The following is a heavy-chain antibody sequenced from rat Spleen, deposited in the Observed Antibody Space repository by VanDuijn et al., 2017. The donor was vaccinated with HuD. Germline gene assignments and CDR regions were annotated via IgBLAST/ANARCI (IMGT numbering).Heavy chain of an antibody. CDR3: ARRHYGYTDYFDY. V-gene: IGHV5-19*01. CDR1: GFTFSNYG. J-gene: IGHJ2*01. D-gene: IGHD1-9*01. Sequence: EVKLVESGGGLVQPGRSLKLSCAASGFTFSNYGMHWIRQAPTKGLEWVASISPSGGSTYYRDSVKGRFTISRDNAKSTLSLQMDSLRSEDTATYYCARRHYGYTDYFDYWGQGVMVTVSS. CDR2: ISPSGGST.